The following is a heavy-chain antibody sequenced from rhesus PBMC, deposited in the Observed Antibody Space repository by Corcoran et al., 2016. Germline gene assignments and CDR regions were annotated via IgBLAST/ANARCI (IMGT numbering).Heavy chain of an antibody. CDR3: TDEYSEH. V-gene: IGHV3-13*01. CDR2: IRNKANSYTT. Sequence: EVQLVESGGGLVQPGGSLRLSCAGSGFTFSNYYMDWVRQAQGKGLEWVSLIRNKANSYTTEYAAAVKGRFTISRDDSKNTLYLQMSSLKTEDTALYYCTDEYSEHWGQGVLVTVSS. J-gene: IGHJ4*01. CDR1: GFTFSNYY. D-gene: IGHD4-23*01.